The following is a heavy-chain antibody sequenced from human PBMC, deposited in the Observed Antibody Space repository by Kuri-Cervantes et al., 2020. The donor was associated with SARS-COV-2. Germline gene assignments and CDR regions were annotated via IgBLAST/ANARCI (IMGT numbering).Heavy chain of an antibody. V-gene: IGHV3-33*05. D-gene: IGHD2-2*01. CDR1: GFNFNTYG. J-gene: IGHJ4*02. CDR2: ISYDGSTK. CDR3: AKDRPAWGIVVPAAILGEAVGY. Sequence: GGSLRLSCATSGFNFNTYGMHWVRQAPGKGLEWVAVISYDGSTKYYGDSVKGRFTISRDNSKNTLYLQMNSLRAEDTAVYYCAKDRPAWGIVVPAAILGEAVGYWGQGTLVTVSS.